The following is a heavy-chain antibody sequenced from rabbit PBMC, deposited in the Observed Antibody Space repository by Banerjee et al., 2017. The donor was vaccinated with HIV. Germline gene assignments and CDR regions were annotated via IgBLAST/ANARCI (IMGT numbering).Heavy chain of an antibody. Sequence: QSLEESGGDLVKPGASLTLTCTASGFSFSSSYYMCWVRQAPGKGLEWIACIYAGSSGSTYYASWAKGRFTISKTSSTTVTLQMTSLTAADTATYFCARDHSYDDYGDSFTRLDLWGPGTLVTVS. V-gene: IGHV1S40*01. CDR2: IYAGSSGST. D-gene: IGHD2-1*01. CDR3: ARDHSYDDYGDSFTRLDL. J-gene: IGHJ3*01. CDR1: GFSFSSSYY.